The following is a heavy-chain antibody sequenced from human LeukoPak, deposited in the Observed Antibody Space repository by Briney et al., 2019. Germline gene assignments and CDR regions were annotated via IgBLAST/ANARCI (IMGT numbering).Heavy chain of an antibody. D-gene: IGHD2-2*01. CDR1: GGSISSGGYY. CDR2: IYYSGST. CDR3: AKGVVPAAPSYYYYYMDV. V-gene: IGHV4-31*03. Sequence: SETLSLTCTVSGGSISSGGYYWSWIRQHPGKGLEWIGYIYYSGSTYYNPSLKSRVTISVGTSKNQFSLKLSSVTAADTAVYYCAKGVVPAAPSYYYYYMDVWGKGTTVTVSS. J-gene: IGHJ6*03.